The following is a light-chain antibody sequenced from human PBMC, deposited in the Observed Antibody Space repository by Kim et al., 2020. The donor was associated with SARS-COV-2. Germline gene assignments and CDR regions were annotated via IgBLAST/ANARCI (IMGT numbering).Light chain of an antibody. Sequence: DIQMTQSPSTLSASVGDRVTITCRASQSISSWLAWYQQKPGKAPKLLIYDASSLESGVPSRFSGSGSGTEFTLTISGLQPEDFGTYHCQHYSSSSLTFGQGTKGDIK. CDR1: QSISSW. CDR3: QHYSSSSLT. CDR2: DAS. V-gene: IGKV1-5*01. J-gene: IGKJ1*01.